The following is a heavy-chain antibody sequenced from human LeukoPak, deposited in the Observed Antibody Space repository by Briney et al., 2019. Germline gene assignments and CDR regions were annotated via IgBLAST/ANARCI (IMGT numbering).Heavy chain of an antibody. Sequence: SETLCLTCTVSGGSISTYYWSWFRQPPGKGLEWIGYIYYSGYTNYIPSLKSRVTISLDTSKNQFSLSLSSVTAADTAVYYCARGNLVATLYFDYWGQGALVTVSS. D-gene: IGHD5-12*01. CDR2: IYYSGYT. J-gene: IGHJ4*02. V-gene: IGHV4-59*01. CDR1: GGSISTYY. CDR3: ARGNLVATLYFDY.